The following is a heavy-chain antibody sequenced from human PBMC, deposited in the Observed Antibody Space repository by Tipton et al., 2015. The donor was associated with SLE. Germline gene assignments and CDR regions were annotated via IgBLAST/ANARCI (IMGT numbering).Heavy chain of an antibody. CDR1: GDSVTSSGYY. D-gene: IGHD3-10*01. V-gene: IGHV4-31*03. J-gene: IGHJ2*01. Sequence: TLSLTCTATGDSVTSSGYYWSWIRQHPGKGLEWIGFISYDGRTKYNPSLKSRVTISVDTSKNQFSLKLSSVTAADTAVYYCARDRRGWYFDLWGRGTLVTVSS. CDR3: ARDRRGWYFDL. CDR2: ISYDGRT.